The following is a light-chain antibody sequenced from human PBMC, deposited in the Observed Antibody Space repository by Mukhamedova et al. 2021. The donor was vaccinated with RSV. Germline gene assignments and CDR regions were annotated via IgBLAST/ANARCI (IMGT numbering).Light chain of an antibody. V-gene: IGLV1-51*01. CDR1: IGNNY. CDR2: DNN. CDR3: ATWDSGLTSGV. Sequence: IGNNYVSWYQQLPGTAPKLVIYDNNKRPSGIPDRFSGSKSGTSATLAITGLQTGDEADYYCATWDSGLTSGVFGGGTKLTVL. J-gene: IGLJ3*02.